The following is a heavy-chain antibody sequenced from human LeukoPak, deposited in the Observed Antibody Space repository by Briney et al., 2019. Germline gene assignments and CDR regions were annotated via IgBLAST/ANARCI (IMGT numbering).Heavy chain of an antibody. CDR2: ISSSGSTI. V-gene: IGHV3-48*03. J-gene: IGHJ5*02. D-gene: IGHD3-10*01. Sequence: GGSLRLSCAASGFTFSSYEMNWVRQAPGKGLEWGSYISSSGSTIYYADSVKGRFTISRDNAKHSLYLQMNSLRAEDTAVYYCARKYYYGSGRSWGQGTLVTVSS. CDR3: ARKYYYGSGRS. CDR1: GFTFSSYE.